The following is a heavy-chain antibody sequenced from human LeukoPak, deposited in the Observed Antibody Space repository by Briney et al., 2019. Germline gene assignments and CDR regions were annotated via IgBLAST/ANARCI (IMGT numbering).Heavy chain of an antibody. D-gene: IGHD3-10*01. Sequence: GRSLRLSCAASGFTFSSYSVHWVRQAPGKGLEWVSVISFDGKKKYYADSVKGRFTISRDNSKDTLYLQMNSLRTEDTAVYYCAGDFGYDSGTYLVHWGQGTLVAVSS. V-gene: IGHV3-30*04. CDR2: ISFDGKKK. CDR1: GFTFSSYS. CDR3: AGDFGYDSGTYLVH. J-gene: IGHJ4*02.